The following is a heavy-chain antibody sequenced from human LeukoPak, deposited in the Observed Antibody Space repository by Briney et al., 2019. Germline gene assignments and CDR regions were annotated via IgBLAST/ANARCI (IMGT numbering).Heavy chain of an antibody. J-gene: IGHJ6*03. V-gene: IGHV4-34*01. Sequence: PSETLSLTCSVYGGSFSGYYWSWIRQPPGKGLEWIGEINHRGSTNYNPSLKSRVTISVDTSKNQFSLKLSSVTAADTALCYCARGGGDYYMDVWGKGTTVTVSS. CDR2: INHRGST. CDR1: GGSFSGYY. D-gene: IGHD3-16*01. CDR3: ARGGGDYYMDV.